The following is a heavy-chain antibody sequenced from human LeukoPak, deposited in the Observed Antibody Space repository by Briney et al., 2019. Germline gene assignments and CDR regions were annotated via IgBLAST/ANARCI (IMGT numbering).Heavy chain of an antibody. Sequence: SETLSLTCTVSGGSISSGGYYWSWIRQHPGKGLEWIGYIYYSGSTYYNPSLKSRVTISVDTSKNQFSLKLSSVTAADTAVCYCARTSPSIPHERAFDIWGQGTMVTVSS. V-gene: IGHV4-31*03. CDR1: GGSISSGGYY. D-gene: IGHD2-21*01. CDR3: ARTSPSIPHERAFDI. J-gene: IGHJ3*02. CDR2: IYYSGST.